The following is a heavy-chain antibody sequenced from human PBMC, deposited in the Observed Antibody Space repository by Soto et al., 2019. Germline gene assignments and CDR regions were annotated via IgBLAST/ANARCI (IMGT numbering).Heavy chain of an antibody. Sequence: ASVKVSCKASGYTFTSYDINWVRQATGQGLEWMGWMNPNSGNTGYAQKFQGRVTMTRNTSIGTAYMELSSLRSEDTAVYYCARGAGYSSGWYIGDAFDIWGQGTMVTVSS. D-gene: IGHD6-19*01. J-gene: IGHJ3*02. CDR3: ARGAGYSSGWYIGDAFDI. CDR1: GYTFTSYD. V-gene: IGHV1-8*01. CDR2: MNPNSGNT.